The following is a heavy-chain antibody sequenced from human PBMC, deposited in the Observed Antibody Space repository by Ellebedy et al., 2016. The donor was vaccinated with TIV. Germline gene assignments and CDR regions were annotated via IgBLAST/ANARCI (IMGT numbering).Heavy chain of an antibody. CDR1: GGSIRNFY. J-gene: IGHJ6*03. CDR3: ARGDWNYGPGGMDV. D-gene: IGHD3-10*01. CDR2: IYYSGTT. Sequence: SETLSLTCSVSGGSIRNFYWSWIRQPPGKGLEWIAHIYYSGTTSYNPSLQSRVTISVDNSTQLSLTLSSVSAADTALYYCARGDWNYGPGGMDVWGKGTTVIVSS. V-gene: IGHV4-59*01.